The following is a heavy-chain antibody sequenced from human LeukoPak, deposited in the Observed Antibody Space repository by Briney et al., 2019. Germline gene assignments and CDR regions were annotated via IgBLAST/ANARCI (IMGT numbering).Heavy chain of an antibody. D-gene: IGHD3-22*01. CDR1: GFTFSSYS. V-gene: IGHV3-21*01. CDR2: ISSSNSYI. J-gene: IGHJ6*02. Sequence: GGSLRLSCAASGFTFSSYSMTWVRQAPGKGLEWVSSISSSNSYIYYADSVKGRFTISRDNAKNSLYLQMNSLRAEDTAVYYCASPNYDSSGYHPGGYYGMDVWGQGTTVTVSS. CDR3: ASPNYDSSGYHPGGYYGMDV.